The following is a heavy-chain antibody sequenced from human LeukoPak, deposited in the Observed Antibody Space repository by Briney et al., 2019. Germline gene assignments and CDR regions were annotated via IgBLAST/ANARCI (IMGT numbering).Heavy chain of an antibody. Sequence: KASETLSLTCTVSGGSISSSSYYWGWIRQPPGKGLEWIGSIYYSGSAYYNPSLKSRVTISVDTSKNQFSLKLSSVTAPDTAVYYCARKWGRLPRGNAFDIWGQGTMVTVSS. CDR2: IYYSGSA. D-gene: IGHD1-26*01. J-gene: IGHJ3*02. CDR3: ARKWGRLPRGNAFDI. CDR1: GGSISSSSYY. V-gene: IGHV4-39*01.